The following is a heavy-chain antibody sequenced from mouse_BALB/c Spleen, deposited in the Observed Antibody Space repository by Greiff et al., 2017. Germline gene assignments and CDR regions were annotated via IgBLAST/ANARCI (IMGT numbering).Heavy chain of an antibody. J-gene: IGHJ4*01. CDR3: ARALITTVASGRAMDY. CDR1: GFSLTSYG. CDR2: IWAGGST. V-gene: IGHV2-9*02. D-gene: IGHD1-1*01. Sequence: VQGVESGPGLVAPSQSLSITCTVSGFSLTSYGVHWVRQPPGKGLEWLGVIWAGGSTNYNSALMSRLSISKDNSKSQVFLKMNSLQTDDTAMYYCARALITTVASGRAMDYWGQGTSVTVSS.